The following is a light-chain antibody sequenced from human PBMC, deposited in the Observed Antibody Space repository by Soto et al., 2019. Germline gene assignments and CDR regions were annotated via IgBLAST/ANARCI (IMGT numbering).Light chain of an antibody. Sequence: QSALTQPRSVSGSPGQSAAISCTGTSSDVCGYNYVSWYQQHPGKAPKLMIYDVSGRPSGVPDRFSGSKSGNTASLTISGLQAEYEADYYCCSYAGTYAVFGGGTQLTVL. V-gene: IGLV2-11*01. CDR3: CSYAGTYAV. CDR2: DVS. J-gene: IGLJ2*01. CDR1: SSDVCGYNY.